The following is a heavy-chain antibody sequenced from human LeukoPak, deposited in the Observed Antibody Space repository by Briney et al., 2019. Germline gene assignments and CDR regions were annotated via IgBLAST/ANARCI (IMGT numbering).Heavy chain of an antibody. V-gene: IGHV1-18*01. Sequence: ASVKVSCEASGYTFINYGINWVRQAPGQGLEWMGWISAYNGNTNYAQSLQGRVTMTTDTSTSTVYMEMRSLTSDDTAVYYCARDLDQYNGRFGGFGHDFWGQGTLVTVSS. CDR3: ARDLDQYNGRFGGFGHDF. D-gene: IGHD3-10*01. CDR1: GYTFINYG. CDR2: ISAYNGNT. J-gene: IGHJ4*02.